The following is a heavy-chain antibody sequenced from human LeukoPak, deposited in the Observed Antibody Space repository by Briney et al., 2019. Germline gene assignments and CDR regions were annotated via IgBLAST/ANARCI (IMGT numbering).Heavy chain of an antibody. CDR2: IYYSGST. CDR3: ARGEGGDSSGYYYPVWFY. J-gene: IGHJ4*02. Sequence: SETLSLSCTVSGASIRSGDYYWSWIRQPPGKGLEWIGYIYYSGSTNYNPSLKSRVTISVDTSKNQFSLKLSSVTAADTAVYYCARGEGGDSSGYYYPVWFYWGQGTLVTVSS. D-gene: IGHD3-22*01. V-gene: IGHV4-61*08. CDR1: GASIRSGDYY.